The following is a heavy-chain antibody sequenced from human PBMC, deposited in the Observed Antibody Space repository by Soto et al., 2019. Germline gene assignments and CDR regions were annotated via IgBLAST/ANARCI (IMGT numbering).Heavy chain of an antibody. Sequence: GESLKISCAASGFTFSSYAMSWVRQAPGKGLEWVSAISGSGGSTYYADSVKGRFTISRDNSKNTLYLQMNSLRAEDTAVYYCAKGPFGETPFDYWGQGTLVTVSS. D-gene: IGHD3-10*01. V-gene: IGHV3-23*01. CDR2: ISGSGGST. CDR1: GFTFSSYA. J-gene: IGHJ4*02. CDR3: AKGPFGETPFDY.